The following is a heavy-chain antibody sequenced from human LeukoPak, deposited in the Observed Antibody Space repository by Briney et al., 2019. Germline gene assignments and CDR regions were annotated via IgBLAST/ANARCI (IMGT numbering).Heavy chain of an antibody. CDR3: GRVKTSGSVL. J-gene: IGHJ3*01. D-gene: IGHD6-19*01. V-gene: IGHV4-59*01. CDR2: IDYSRST. CDR1: GTFITTYY. Sequence: TSQTLSLTCTVSGTFITTYYWSCDRQPPGKGLEWVGYIDYSRSTNYDPSLKSRVTISVDTSKNQVSLKLSSVTAADTAVYYCGRVKTSGSVLWGQGTMVTVSS.